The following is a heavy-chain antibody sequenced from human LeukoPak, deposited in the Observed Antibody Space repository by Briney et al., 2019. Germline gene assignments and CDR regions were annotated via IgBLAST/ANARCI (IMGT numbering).Heavy chain of an antibody. J-gene: IGHJ4*02. Sequence: SETLSLTCAVYGGSFSGYYWSWIRQPPGKGLEWIGEINHSGSTNYNPSLKSRVTISVDKSKNQFSLKLSSVTAADTAVYYCARARAGGWLRPYYFDYWGQGTLVNVSS. V-gene: IGHV4-34*01. D-gene: IGHD5-12*01. CDR3: ARARAGGWLRPYYFDY. CDR2: INHSGST. CDR1: GGSFSGYY.